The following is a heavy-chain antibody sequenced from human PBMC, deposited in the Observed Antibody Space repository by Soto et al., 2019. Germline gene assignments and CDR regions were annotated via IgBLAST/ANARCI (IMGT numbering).Heavy chain of an antibody. Sequence: QVQLVESGGGAVQPGRSLRLSCAASGFIFRNFGMHWVRRAPGKGLEWVATISGDGNDKYYPDSMKGRFTISRDNFNNTLYLQLNSLRPEDTAVNHCVQGASTAHQPLDSWGQGVLVTVSS. CDR3: VQGASTAHQPLDS. J-gene: IGHJ4*02. CDR1: GFIFRNFG. V-gene: IGHV3-30*03. CDR2: ISGDGNDK. D-gene: IGHD1-26*01.